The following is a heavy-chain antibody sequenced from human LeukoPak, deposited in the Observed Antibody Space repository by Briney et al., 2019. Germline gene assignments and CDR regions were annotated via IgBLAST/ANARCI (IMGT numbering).Heavy chain of an antibody. V-gene: IGHV1-18*01. CDR2: ISADNGNT. CDR3: ARVWSENYDFWSGYYGMDV. D-gene: IGHD3-3*01. CDR1: GYTFTSYG. J-gene: IGHJ6*02. Sequence: GASVKVSCKASGYTFTSYGISWVRQAPGQGLEWMGWISADNGNTNYAQKLQGRVTMTTDTSTSTAYMELRSLRSDDTAVYYCARVWSENYDFWSGYYGMDVWGQGTTVTVSS.